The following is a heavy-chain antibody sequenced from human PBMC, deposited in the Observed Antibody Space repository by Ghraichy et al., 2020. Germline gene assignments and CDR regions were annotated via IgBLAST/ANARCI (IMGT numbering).Heavy chain of an antibody. CDR3: AKGQGGWERGTWFDP. V-gene: IGHV3-9*01. CDR2: ISWNSGSI. CDR1: GFTFDDYA. J-gene: IGHJ5*02. Sequence: SLRLSCAASGFTFDDYAMHWVRQAPGKGLEWVSGISWNSGSIGYADSVKGRFTISRDNAKNSLYLQMNSLRAEDTALYYCAKGQGGWERGTWFDPWGQGTLVTVSS. D-gene: IGHD6-19*01.